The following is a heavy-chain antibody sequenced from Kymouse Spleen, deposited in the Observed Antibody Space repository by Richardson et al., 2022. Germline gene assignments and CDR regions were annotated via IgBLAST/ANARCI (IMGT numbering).Heavy chain of an antibody. CDR3: ARVGGKEGYYYYYGMDV. CDR2: IGTAGDT. V-gene: IGHV3-13*01. CDR1: GFTFSSYD. Sequence: EVQLVESGGGLVQPGGSLRLSCAASGFTFSSYDMHWVRQATGKGLEWVSAIGTAGDTYYPGSVKGRFTISRENAKNSLYLQMNSLRAGDTAVYYCARVGGKEGYYYYYGMDVWGQGTTVTVSS. J-gene: IGHJ6*02. D-gene: IGHD2-15*01,IGHD4-23*01.